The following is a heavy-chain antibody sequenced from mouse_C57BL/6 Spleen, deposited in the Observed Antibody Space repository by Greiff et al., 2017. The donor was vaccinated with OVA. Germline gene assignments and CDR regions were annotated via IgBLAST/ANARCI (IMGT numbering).Heavy chain of an antibody. CDR3: AKIYDGYYDYAMDY. CDR2: IWSCGST. D-gene: IGHD2-3*01. CDR1: GFSLTSYG. V-gene: IGHV2-4*01. J-gene: IGHJ4*01. Sequence: QVQLQQSGPGLVQPSQSLSITCTVSGFSLTSYGVHWVRQPPGKGLEWLGVIWSCGSTDYNAAFISRLSISKDNSKSQVFFKMNSLQADDTAIYYCAKIYDGYYDYAMDYWGQGTSVTVSS.